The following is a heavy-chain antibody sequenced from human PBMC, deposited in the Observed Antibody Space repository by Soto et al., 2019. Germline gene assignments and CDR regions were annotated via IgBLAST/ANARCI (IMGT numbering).Heavy chain of an antibody. Sequence: DVQLVETGGGLVQPGGSLRLSCAVSGFSSSSYAMNWVRQAPGKGLEWVSFISSSGTTIYNADSVEGRFTVSRDNAQNSLYLQMDSLRDEETAVYYCVRQGFCSGASCNHYFYYYAMDVWGQGTTVIVSS. D-gene: IGHD2-15*01. V-gene: IGHV3-48*02. CDR1: GFSSSSYA. CDR2: ISSSGTTI. J-gene: IGHJ6*02. CDR3: VRQGFCSGASCNHYFYYYAMDV.